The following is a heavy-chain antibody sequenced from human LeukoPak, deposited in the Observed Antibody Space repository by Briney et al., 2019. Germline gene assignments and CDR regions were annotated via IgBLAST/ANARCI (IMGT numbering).Heavy chain of an antibody. CDR1: GGSFSDYY. Sequence: ASETLSLTCAVYGGSFSDYYWSWIRQPPDMGLEWIGEINHSGNTNYNPSLKSRASISVDTSKNQFSLKLNPVTAADTAVYYCARTHYYGSGSGIDYWGQGSLVTVSS. CDR3: ARTHYYGSGSGIDY. V-gene: IGHV4-34*01. D-gene: IGHD3-10*01. J-gene: IGHJ4*02. CDR2: INHSGNT.